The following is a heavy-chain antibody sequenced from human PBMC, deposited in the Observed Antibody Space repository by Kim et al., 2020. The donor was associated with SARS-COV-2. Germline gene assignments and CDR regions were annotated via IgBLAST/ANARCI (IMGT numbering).Heavy chain of an antibody. J-gene: IGHJ3*02. CDR2: L. CDR3: ARRAATFEGFDI. Sequence: LYYADSVKGRFTISRDGAGESLYLEMNSLKAEDTAVYYCARRAATFEGFDIWGQGTMVTVSS. V-gene: IGHV3-11*01. D-gene: IGHD2-15*01.